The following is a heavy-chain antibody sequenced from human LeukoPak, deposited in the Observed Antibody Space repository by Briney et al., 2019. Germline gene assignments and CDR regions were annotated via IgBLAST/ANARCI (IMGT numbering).Heavy chain of an antibody. CDR2: ISYDGSSE. J-gene: IGHJ5*02. CDR1: GFTFNAYA. Sequence: PGTSLRLSCAASGFTFNAYAMHWVRQSPGKGLEWVAVISYDGSSENYAVSVRVRFTVSRDNSKNIVYLELQTLTTDDTAVFYCARDWGDLLAFGPWGQGTLVIVSS. D-gene: IGHD3-3*01. V-gene: IGHV3-30*03. CDR3: ARDWGDLLAFGP.